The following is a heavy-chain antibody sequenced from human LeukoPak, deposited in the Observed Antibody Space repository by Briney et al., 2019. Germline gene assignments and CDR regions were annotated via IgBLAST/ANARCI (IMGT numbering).Heavy chain of an antibody. CDR3: ARRERQSGNYYYFDY. D-gene: IGHD1-26*01. CDR1: GFTFSSYW. CDR2: INSDGSST. Sequence: GVSLRLSCVASGFTFSSYWMHWVRQAPGKGLVWVSRINSDGSSTNYADSVKGRFTISRDNAKNSLFLQMSSLRDEDTAVYYCARRERQSGNYYYFDYWGQGTLVTVSS. V-gene: IGHV3-74*01. J-gene: IGHJ4*02.